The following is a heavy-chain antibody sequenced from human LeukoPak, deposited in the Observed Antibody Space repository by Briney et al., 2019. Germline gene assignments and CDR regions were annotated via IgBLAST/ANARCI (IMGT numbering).Heavy chain of an antibody. V-gene: IGHV3-48*02. Sequence: GGSLRLSCAASGFTFSSYSMNWVRQAPGKGLEWVSYISSSSSTIYYADSEKGRFTISRDNAKNSLYLQMNSLRDEDTAVYYCARAERWLQLQVDYWGQGTLVTVSS. D-gene: IGHD5-24*01. CDR2: ISSSSSTI. CDR1: GFTFSSYS. CDR3: ARAERWLQLQVDY. J-gene: IGHJ4*02.